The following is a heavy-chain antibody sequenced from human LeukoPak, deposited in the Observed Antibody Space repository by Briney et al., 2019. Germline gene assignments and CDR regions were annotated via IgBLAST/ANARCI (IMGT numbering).Heavy chain of an antibody. J-gene: IGHJ4*02. D-gene: IGHD4-4*01. CDR2: ISGGGGST. V-gene: IGHV3-23*01. CDR1: GLPVRTYD. CDR3: AKGVTFQ. Sequence: GGSLRLFRAASGLPVRTYDMTWVRQARGEGLEWVSTISGGGGSTYHADCVEGRLPISRDTSKHTVFSQMGSRGVEDTAVYCCAKGVTFQGGQGALVTVSS.